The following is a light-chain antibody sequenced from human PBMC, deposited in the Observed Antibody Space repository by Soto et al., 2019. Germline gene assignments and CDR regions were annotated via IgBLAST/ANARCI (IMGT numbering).Light chain of an antibody. CDR2: GAS. CDR1: QTISSSS. V-gene: IGKV3-20*01. CDR3: QQYGSSST. Sequence: SPGTLSLSPGERDTLSFRASQTISSSSLAWYQQKGGQAPRLLIYGASSRATGIPDRFSGSGSGTDFTLTISRLEPDDFAVYYCQQYGSSSTFGQGTRLEI. J-gene: IGKJ5*01.